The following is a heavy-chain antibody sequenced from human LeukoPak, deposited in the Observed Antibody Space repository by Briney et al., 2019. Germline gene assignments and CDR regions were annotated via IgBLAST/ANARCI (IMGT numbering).Heavy chain of an antibody. Sequence: SQTLSLTCTVSGGSISSGSYYWSWIRRPAGKGLEWIGRIYTSGSTNYNPSLKSRVTISVDTSKNQFSLKLSSVTAADTAVYYCARGATRRYLYFDYWGQGTLVTVSS. CDR3: ARGATRRYLYFDY. CDR1: GGSISSGSYY. V-gene: IGHV4-61*02. D-gene: IGHD1-26*01. J-gene: IGHJ4*02. CDR2: IYTSGST.